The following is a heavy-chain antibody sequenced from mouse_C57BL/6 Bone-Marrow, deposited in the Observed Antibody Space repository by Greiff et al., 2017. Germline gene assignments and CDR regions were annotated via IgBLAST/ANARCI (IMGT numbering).Heavy chain of an antibody. Sequence: VMLVESGPGLVAPSQSLSITCTVSGFSLTSSAISWVRQPPGKGLEWLGVIWTGGGTNYNSALKSRLSISKDNSKSQVFLKMNSLQTDDTARYYCARNSDYDYGGFAYWGQGTLVTVSA. J-gene: IGHJ3*01. V-gene: IGHV2-9-1*01. CDR3: ARNSDYDYGGFAY. CDR1: GFSLTSSA. CDR2: IWTGGGT. D-gene: IGHD2-4*01.